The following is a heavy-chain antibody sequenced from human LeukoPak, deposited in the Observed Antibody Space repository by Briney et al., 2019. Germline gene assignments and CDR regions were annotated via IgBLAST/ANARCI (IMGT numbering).Heavy chain of an antibody. Sequence: GGSLRLSCAASRFTFSNYVMHWVRQAPGKGLEWVAVISYDGSDKYYADSVKGRFAISRDNSKNTLYLQMNSLRAEDTAVYYCAKDPRRYSRTGGYFDYWGQGTLVTVSS. J-gene: IGHJ4*02. V-gene: IGHV3-30*18. CDR1: RFTFSNYV. CDR2: ISYDGSDK. D-gene: IGHD6-13*01. CDR3: AKDPRRYSRTGGYFDY.